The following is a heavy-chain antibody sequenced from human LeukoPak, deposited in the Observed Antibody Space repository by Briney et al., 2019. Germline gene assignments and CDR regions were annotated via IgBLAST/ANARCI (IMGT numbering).Heavy chain of an antibody. CDR3: AKDYGSSLDP. CDR1: GFTFSSYE. CDR2: ISWDGGST. D-gene: IGHD6-13*01. Sequence: GGSLRLSCAASGFTFSSYEMNWVRQASGKGLEWVSLISWDGGSTYYADSVKGRFTISRDNSKNSLYLQMNSLRTEDTALYYCAKDYGSSLDPWGQGTLVTVSS. J-gene: IGHJ5*02. V-gene: IGHV3-43*02.